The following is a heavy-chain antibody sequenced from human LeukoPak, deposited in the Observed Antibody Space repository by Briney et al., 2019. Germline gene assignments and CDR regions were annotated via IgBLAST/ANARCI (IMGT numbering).Heavy chain of an antibody. V-gene: IGHV4-30-4*01. J-gene: IGHJ6*02. CDR1: GGSISSGDYY. D-gene: IGHD2-2*01. Sequence: PSETLSLTCTVSGGSISSGDYYWSWIRQPPGKGLEWIGYIYYSGSTYYNPSLKSRVTISVDTSKNQFSLKLSSVTAADTAVYYCARVAVVVVPAGGYYYYYYGMDVWGQGTTVTVSS. CDR3: ARVAVVVVPAGGYYYYYYGMDV. CDR2: IYYSGST.